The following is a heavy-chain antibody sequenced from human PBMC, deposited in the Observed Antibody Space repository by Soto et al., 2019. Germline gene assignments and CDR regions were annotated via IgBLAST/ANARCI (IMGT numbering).Heavy chain of an antibody. CDR2: ISYDGSNK. CDR1: GFTFSSYG. V-gene: IGHV3-30*18. CDR3: AKVSEWLDVRAFDY. Sequence: GGSLRLSCAASGFTFSSYGMHWVRQAPGKGLEWVAVISYDGSNKYYADSVKGRFTISRDNSKNTLYLQMNSLRAEDTAVYYCAKVSEWLDVRAFDYWGQGTLVTVSS. J-gene: IGHJ4*02. D-gene: IGHD6-19*01.